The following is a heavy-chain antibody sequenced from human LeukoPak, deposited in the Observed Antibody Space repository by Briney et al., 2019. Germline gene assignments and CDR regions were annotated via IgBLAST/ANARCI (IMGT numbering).Heavy chain of an antibody. CDR1: GFTFSSYS. D-gene: IGHD3-10*01. J-gene: IGHJ6*02. CDR2: ISSSSSYI. Sequence: PGGSLRLSCAASGFTFSSYSMNWVRQAPGKGLEWVSSISSSSSYIYYADSVKGRFTISRDNAKNSLYLQMNSLRAEDTAVYYCARERLGVMNGMDVWGQGTTVTVSS. CDR3: ARERLGVMNGMDV. V-gene: IGHV3-21*01.